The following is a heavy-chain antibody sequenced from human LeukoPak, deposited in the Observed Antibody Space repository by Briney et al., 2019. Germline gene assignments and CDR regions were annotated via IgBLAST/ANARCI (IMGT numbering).Heavy chain of an antibody. J-gene: IGHJ4*02. Sequence: PGGSLRLSCAASGFTFSSYSMNWVRQAPGKGLEWVSSISSSSSYIYYADPVKGRFTISRDNAKNSLYLQMNSLRAEDTAVYYCALGEPRSPFDYWGQGTLVTVSS. CDR2: ISSSSSYI. CDR3: ALGEPRSPFDY. D-gene: IGHD1-26*01. CDR1: GFTFSSYS. V-gene: IGHV3-21*01.